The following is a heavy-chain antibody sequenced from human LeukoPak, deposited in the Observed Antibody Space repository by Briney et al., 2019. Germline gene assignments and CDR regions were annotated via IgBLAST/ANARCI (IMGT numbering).Heavy chain of an antibody. CDR2: IYYSGST. J-gene: IGHJ4*02. CDR1: GGSISSSSYY. Sequence: SETLSLTCTVSGGSISSSSYYWGWIRQPPGKGLEWIGSIYYSGSTYYNPSLKSRVTISVDTSKNQFSLKLSSVTAADTAVYYCARGPPATYYYDSSGLNYYFDYWGQGTLVTVSS. V-gene: IGHV4-39*07. D-gene: IGHD3-22*01. CDR3: ARGPPATYYYDSSGLNYYFDY.